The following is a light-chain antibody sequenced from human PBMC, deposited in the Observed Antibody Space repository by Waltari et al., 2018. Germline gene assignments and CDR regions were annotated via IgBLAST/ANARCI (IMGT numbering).Light chain of an antibody. CDR1: QSVSRA. Sequence: EVVLTQSPGTLPLSLGERATVSCRASQSVSRALAWYQQKPGQAPRLLIYGASTRATGIPDRFSGSGSGTDFSLTISRLEADDFAVYYCQHYMRLPVTFGQGTTVEI. CDR3: QHYMRLPVT. CDR2: GAS. J-gene: IGKJ1*01. V-gene: IGKV3-20*01.